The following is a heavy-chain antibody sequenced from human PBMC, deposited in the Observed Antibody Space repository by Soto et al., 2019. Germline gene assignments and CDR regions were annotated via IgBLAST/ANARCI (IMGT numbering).Heavy chain of an antibody. CDR2: INPDGSNT. D-gene: IGHD3-9*01. CDR1: GFTVSTYW. J-gene: IGHJ6*02. CDR3: AKGDFDWLSYQYYYYYGMDV. Sequence: GGSLRLSCAASGFTVSTYWMHWVRQAPGKGLVWVSGINPDGSNTGYADSVKGRFTISRDNSKNTLNLQMNSLRAEDTAVYYCAKGDFDWLSYQYYYYYGMDVWGQGTTVTVSS. V-gene: IGHV3-74*01.